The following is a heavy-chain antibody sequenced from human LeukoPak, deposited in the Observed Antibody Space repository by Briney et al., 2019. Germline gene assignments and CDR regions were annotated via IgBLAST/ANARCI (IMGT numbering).Heavy chain of an antibody. CDR1: GGSISSGGYY. D-gene: IGHD5-12*01. Sequence: SETLSLTCTVSGGSISSGGYYWSWIRQHPGKGLEWIGYIYYSGSTYYNPSLKSRVTISVDTSKNQFSLKLSSVTAADTAVYYCARAEWLRKYWYFDLWSRGTLVTVSS. V-gene: IGHV4-31*03. CDR2: IYYSGST. CDR3: ARAEWLRKYWYFDL. J-gene: IGHJ2*01.